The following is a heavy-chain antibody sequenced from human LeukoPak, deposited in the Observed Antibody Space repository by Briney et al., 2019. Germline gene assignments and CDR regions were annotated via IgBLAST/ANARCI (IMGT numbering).Heavy chain of an antibody. CDR2: ISWNSGSI. D-gene: IGHD5-18*01. V-gene: IGHV3-9*01. Sequence: HAGGSLRLSCAASGFTFDDYAMHWVRHAPGKGLEWVSGISWNSGSIGYADSVKGRFTISRDNAKNSLYLQMNSLRAEDTALYYCAKGLYSYGHNWFDPWGQGTLVTVSS. CDR1: GFTFDDYA. J-gene: IGHJ5*02. CDR3: AKGLYSYGHNWFDP.